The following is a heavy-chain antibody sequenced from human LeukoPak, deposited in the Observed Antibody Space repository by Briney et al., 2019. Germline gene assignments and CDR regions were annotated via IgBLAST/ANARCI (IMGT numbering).Heavy chain of an antibody. V-gene: IGHV3-7*01. CDR1: GFTFSSYW. Sequence: PGGSLRLSCAASGFTFSSYWMTWVRQAPGKGLEWVANIQQDRSGKYYVDSVKGRFTISRDNAKNSLYLQMNSLRAEDTAVYYCARDPDYGGSGFFGDSWGQGTLVTVSS. J-gene: IGHJ4*02. CDR2: IQQDRSGK. D-gene: IGHD4-23*01. CDR3: ARDPDYGGSGFFGDS.